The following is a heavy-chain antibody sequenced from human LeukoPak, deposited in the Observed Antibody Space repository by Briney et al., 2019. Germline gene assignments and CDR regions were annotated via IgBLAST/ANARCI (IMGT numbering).Heavy chain of an antibody. V-gene: IGHV4-34*01. D-gene: IGHD1-1*01. Sequence: SETLSLTCAVYGGSFSAYYWSWVRQSPGKGLQWIAEVNHRGDTNYNPSVKGRVTISVYTSKNQFSLKVPSLAATDTAVYYCARGPTISETGYFDYWGQGTLVTVST. CDR1: GGSFSAYY. CDR3: ARGPTISETGYFDY. CDR2: VNHRGDT. J-gene: IGHJ4*03.